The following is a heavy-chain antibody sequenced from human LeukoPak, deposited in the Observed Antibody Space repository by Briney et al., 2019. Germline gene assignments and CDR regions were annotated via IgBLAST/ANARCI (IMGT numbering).Heavy chain of an antibody. D-gene: IGHD2-21*01. J-gene: IGHJ3*02. CDR3: ARDLDAYVVVIAYDAFDI. Sequence: GGSLRLSCAASGFTFSSYWMSWVRQAPGKGLEWVANIKQDGSEKHYVDSVKGRFTISRDNAKNSLYLQMNSLRTEDTAVYYCARDLDAYVVVIAYDAFDIWGQGTMVTVSS. CDR1: GFTFSSYW. CDR2: IKQDGSEK. V-gene: IGHV3-7*01.